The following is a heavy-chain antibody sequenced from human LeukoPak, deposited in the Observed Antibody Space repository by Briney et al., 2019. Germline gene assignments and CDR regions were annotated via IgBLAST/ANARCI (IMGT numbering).Heavy chain of an antibody. CDR3: ARGYYSSGRFDY. J-gene: IGHJ4*02. D-gene: IGHD6-19*01. V-gene: IGHV4-59*01. CDR2: IYYSGTT. Sequence: SETLSLTCTVSGVSMSSYYWNWIRQPPGRGLEWIGYIYYSGTTNYNPSLKSRVSMSVDTSKNQFSLKLSSVTAADTAVYYCARGYYSSGRFDYWGQGTLVTVSS. CDR1: GVSMSSYY.